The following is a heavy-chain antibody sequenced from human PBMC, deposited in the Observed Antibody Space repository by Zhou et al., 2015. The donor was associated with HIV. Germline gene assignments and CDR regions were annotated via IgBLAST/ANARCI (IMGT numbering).Heavy chain of an antibody. CDR2: VSAYNGYT. V-gene: IGHV1-18*01. J-gene: IGHJ3*01. CDR3: ARTNTGSLITMKVMTQGVFLLYV. Sequence: QVRLVQSGGELKKPGASVNISCKASGYTFTTYGINWVRQAPGEGLEWMGWVSAYNGYTEYAQKFQGRVSMTTDTSTTTAYLELRSLTSDDTAVYYCARTNTGSLITMKVMTQGVFLLYVWGQGTMVTVSS. CDR1: GYTFTTYG. D-gene: IGHD3-22*01.